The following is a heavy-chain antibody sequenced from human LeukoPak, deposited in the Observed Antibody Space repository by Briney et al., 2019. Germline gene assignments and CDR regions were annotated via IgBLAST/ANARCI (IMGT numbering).Heavy chain of an antibody. V-gene: IGHV4-39*07. J-gene: IGHJ5*02. CDR3: ARDYIFSSSWYNWFDP. CDR1: GGAFSSYY. Sequence: PSETLSLTCAVYGGAFSSYYWDWIRQPPGKGLEWIGSIYYSGSTYYNPSLKSRVTISVDTSKNQFSLQLSSVTAADTAVYYCARDYIFSSSWYNWFDPWGQGTLVTVSS. D-gene: IGHD6-13*01. CDR2: IYYSGST.